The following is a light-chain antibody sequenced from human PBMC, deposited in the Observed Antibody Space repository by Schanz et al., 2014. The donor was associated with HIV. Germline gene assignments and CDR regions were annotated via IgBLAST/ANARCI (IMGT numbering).Light chain of an antibody. CDR3: ASWDDSLNGYV. J-gene: IGLJ1*01. CDR2: SNN. Sequence: QSVLTQPPSPSGTPGQRVTISCSGSSSNIGSNTVNWYQQLPGTAPKVLIYSNNLRPSGVPDRFSGSKSGTSASLAISGLRSEDEADYYCASWDDSLNGYVFGTGTKLTVL. CDR1: SSNIGSNT. V-gene: IGLV1-44*01.